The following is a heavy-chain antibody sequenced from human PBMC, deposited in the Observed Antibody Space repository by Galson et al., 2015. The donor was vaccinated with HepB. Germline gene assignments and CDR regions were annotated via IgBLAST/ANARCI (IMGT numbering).Heavy chain of an antibody. J-gene: IGHJ4*02. D-gene: IGHD5-12*01. CDR3: ARGNSGYGNFDY. V-gene: IGHV3-74*01. CDR2: FNSDGNSI. Sequence: SLRLSCADSGFTHNGYWMRWARQAQGKGLVWVSRFNSDGNSIYYADSVKCRFTISRDNAKNTSYLQMNSRRAEDTAVYHCARGNSGYGNFDYWGQGTLVTVSS. CDR1: GFTHNGYW.